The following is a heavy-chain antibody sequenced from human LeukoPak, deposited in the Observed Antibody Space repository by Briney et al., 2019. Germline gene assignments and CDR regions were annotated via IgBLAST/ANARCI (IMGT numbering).Heavy chain of an antibody. D-gene: IGHD2-2*02. CDR2: INAGNGNT. Sequence: ASVKVSCKASGYTFTSYAMHWVRQAPGQRLEWMGWINAGNGNTKYSQKFQGRVTMTTDTSTSTAYMELRSLRSDDTAVYYCARGERCSSTSCYTEGGFDYWGQGTLVTVSS. CDR1: GYTFTSYA. V-gene: IGHV1-3*01. CDR3: ARGERCSSTSCYTEGGFDY. J-gene: IGHJ4*02.